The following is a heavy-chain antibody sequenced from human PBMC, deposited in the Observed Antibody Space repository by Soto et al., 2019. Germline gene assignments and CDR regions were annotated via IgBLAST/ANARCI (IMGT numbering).Heavy chain of an antibody. CDR2: IGGTGNTT. CDR3: ARIRQLLFVS. J-gene: IGHJ4*02. CDR1: GFTFRVYA. D-gene: IGHD2-2*01. V-gene: IGHV3-23*01. Sequence: VHLSESGGALVQPGGSLRLSCAASGFTFRVYAMSWFRQAPGGGLEWVSAIGGTGNTTYYADSVKGRFPIARDNSRDTLYLQMTSLRVEDTAVYYCARIRQLLFVSWGQGTLVSVSS.